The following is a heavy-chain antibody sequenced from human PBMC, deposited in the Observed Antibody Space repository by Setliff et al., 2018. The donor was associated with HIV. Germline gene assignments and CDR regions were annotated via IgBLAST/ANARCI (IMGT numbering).Heavy chain of an antibody. V-gene: IGHV4-39*01. J-gene: IGHJ4*02. D-gene: IGHD3-9*01. CDR2: ISYRGTT. Sequence: SETLSLTCTVSGGSVSTSSYYWGWIRQPPGKGLEYIGTISYRGTTHYNPSLKSRIALSIDASKNQFSLNLNFVTATDSALYYCATTRPISTGYPGFFDSWGQGIVVTVSS. CDR1: GGSVSTSSYY. CDR3: ATTRPISTGYPGFFDS.